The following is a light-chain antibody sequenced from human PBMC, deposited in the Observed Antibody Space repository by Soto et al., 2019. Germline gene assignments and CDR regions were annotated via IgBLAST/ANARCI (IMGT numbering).Light chain of an antibody. J-gene: IGLJ3*02. CDR1: SSDVGSYNR. CDR2: EVS. Sequence: QSVLTQPPSVSGSPGQSVTISCTGTSSDVGSYNRVSWYQQPPGTAPKLMIYEVSNRPSGVPDRFSGSKSGNTASLTISGLQAEDEADYYCSLYTSSCTSWVFGGGTKLTVL. V-gene: IGLV2-18*01. CDR3: SLYTSSCTSWV.